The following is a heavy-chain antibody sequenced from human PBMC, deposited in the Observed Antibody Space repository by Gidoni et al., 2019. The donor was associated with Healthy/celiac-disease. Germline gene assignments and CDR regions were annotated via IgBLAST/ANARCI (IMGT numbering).Heavy chain of an antibody. Sequence: EVQLVESGGGLVQPGGSLRLSCAASGFTFSSYERNWVRQAPGKGLELVSYISSSVSTIYYADSVKGRFTISRDNAKNSLYLQMNSLRAEDTAVYYCARARGWELLRLDYWGQGTLVTVSS. CDR1: GFTFSSYE. CDR3: ARARGWELLRLDY. D-gene: IGHD1-26*01. V-gene: IGHV3-48*03. J-gene: IGHJ4*02. CDR2: ISSSVSTI.